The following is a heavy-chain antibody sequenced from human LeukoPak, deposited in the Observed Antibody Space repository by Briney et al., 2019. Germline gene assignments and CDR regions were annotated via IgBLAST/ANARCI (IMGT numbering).Heavy chain of an antibody. CDR2: IRYDGSNK. V-gene: IGHV3-30*02. J-gene: IGHJ4*02. CDR3: AKDLLLWFGESDY. CDR1: GFTFSSYG. D-gene: IGHD3-10*01. Sequence: PGGSLRLSCAASGFTFSSYGMHWVRQAPGKGLEWVAFIRYDGSNKYYADSVKGRFTISRDNSKNTLYLQMNSLRAEDTAVYYCAKDLLLWFGESDYWGQGTLVTVSS.